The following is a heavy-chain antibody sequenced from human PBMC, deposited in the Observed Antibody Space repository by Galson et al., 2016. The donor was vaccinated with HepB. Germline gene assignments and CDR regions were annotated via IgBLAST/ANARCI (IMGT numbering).Heavy chain of an antibody. CDR3: ATSSPSSQTAN. CDR1: GFTFSVFA. Sequence: SLRLSCAPPGFTFSVFAIHWVCHHPRKGLVWVARIRKKANNYATSFCASVKGRFTIFRDDSKDTAYLQMTSLKTEDTAVYYCATSSPSSQTANWGQGTLVTVSS. CDR2: IRKKANNYAT. D-gene: IGHD2-2*01. J-gene: IGHJ4*02. V-gene: IGHV3-73*01.